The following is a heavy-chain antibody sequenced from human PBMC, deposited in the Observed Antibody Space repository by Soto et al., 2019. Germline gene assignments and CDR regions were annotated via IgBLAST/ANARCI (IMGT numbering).Heavy chain of an antibody. CDR2: IYYNGSA. J-gene: IGHJ4*02. CDR3: ARDRRTTGWFYFDY. CDR1: GDSISAHY. V-gene: IGHV4-59*11. Sequence: PSETLSLTCSVSGDSISAHYWNWIRQTPGKGLEWIGDIYYNGSANYNPSLKSRVTISVDTSRNQFSLRLRSVTAADTAVYFCARDRRTTGWFYFDYWGQGTLVTVSS. D-gene: IGHD6-19*01.